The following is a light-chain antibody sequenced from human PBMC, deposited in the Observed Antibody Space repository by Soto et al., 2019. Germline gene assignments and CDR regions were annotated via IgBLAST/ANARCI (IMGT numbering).Light chain of an antibody. CDR3: QHYDNFRAWT. Sequence: QMTPSPSSLSESVGDRVTITVQASQDINNYLNWYQQRSGKDPKVLINDASNLQRGVPSRFSGSGSGREFNLTINSLQPEDIATEYCQHYDNFRAWTFGQGTKVEI. V-gene: IGKV1-33*01. CDR2: DAS. J-gene: IGKJ1*01. CDR1: QDINNY.